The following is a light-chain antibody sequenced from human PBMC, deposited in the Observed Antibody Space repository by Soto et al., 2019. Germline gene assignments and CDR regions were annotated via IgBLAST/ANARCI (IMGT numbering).Light chain of an antibody. V-gene: IGKV3-15*01. CDR1: QSVSSN. Sequence: EIVMTQSGAALSVSPGERATLSCRASQSVSSNLAWYQQKPGQAPRLLIYGASTRATGIPARFSGSGSGTEFTLTISSLQPDDFATYYCQHYNSYSEAFGQGTKVDI. CDR2: GAS. CDR3: QHYNSYSEA. J-gene: IGKJ1*01.